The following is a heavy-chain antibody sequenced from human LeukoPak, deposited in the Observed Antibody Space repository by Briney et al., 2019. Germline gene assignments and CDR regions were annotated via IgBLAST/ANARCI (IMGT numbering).Heavy chain of an antibody. CDR1: GFTFSNTW. J-gene: IGHJ4*02. Sequence: GGSLRLSCAASGFTFSNTWMSWVRQAPGKGLEWVGRIKSKTDGGTTDYAAPVKGRFTISGDDSKNTLCLQMNSLKTEDTAVYYCTTGLRAADTNWGLGTLVTVSS. D-gene: IGHD6-13*01. CDR2: IKSKTDGGTT. V-gene: IGHV3-15*01. CDR3: TTGLRAADTN.